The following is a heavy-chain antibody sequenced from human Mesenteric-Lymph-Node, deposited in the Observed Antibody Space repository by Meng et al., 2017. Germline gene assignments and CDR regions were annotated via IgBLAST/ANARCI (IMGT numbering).Heavy chain of an antibody. V-gene: IGHV3-9*01. J-gene: IGHJ4*02. Sequence: GGSLRLSCAASGFTFDDYAMHWVRQSPGKGLEWVSGISWNSGSIGYADSVKGRFTISRDNAKNSLYLQMNSLRAEDTALYYCVKDNGGYSSGFYYFDYWGQGILVTVSS. D-gene: IGHD5-18*01. CDR2: ISWNSGSI. CDR1: GFTFDDYA. CDR3: VKDNGGYSSGFYYFDY.